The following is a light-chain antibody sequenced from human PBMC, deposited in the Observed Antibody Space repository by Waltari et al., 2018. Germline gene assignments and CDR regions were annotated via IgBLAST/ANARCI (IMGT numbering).Light chain of an antibody. CDR3: QQYGSSPTT. CDR2: GAS. Sequence: ESVFTQSPGTVSLSPGESATLSCRARQSVSSNYLAWYQQKPGQAPRLLIYGASSRATGIPDRFRGSGSGTDFTLTISRLEPEDFAVYYCQQYGSSPTTFGQGTKREI. CDR1: QSVSSNY. V-gene: IGKV3-20*01. J-gene: IGKJ2*01.